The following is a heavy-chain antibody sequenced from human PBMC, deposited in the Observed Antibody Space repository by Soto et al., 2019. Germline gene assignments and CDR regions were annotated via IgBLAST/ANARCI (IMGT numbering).Heavy chain of an antibody. D-gene: IGHD3-10*01. V-gene: IGHV1-18*01. J-gene: IGHJ6*02. CDR1: GYSFITYG. CDR2: IAPYNGYT. CDR3: SAGITLVRGVFSYGMDV. Sequence: QVQLVQSGAEVKRPGASVKVSCKASGYSFITYGITWVRQAPGQGLEWMGWIAPYNGYTNYAQKFQGRFTMTTDPSTSTGYMEMRSLRSDDRAVYYCSAGITLVRGVFSYGMDVWGQGTTVTVSS.